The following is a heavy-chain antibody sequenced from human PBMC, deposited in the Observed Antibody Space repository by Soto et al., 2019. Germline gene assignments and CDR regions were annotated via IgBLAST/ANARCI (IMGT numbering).Heavy chain of an antibody. V-gene: IGHV4-31*03. CDR3: ARAQLYLRPYYFDY. Sequence: QVQLQESGPGLVKPSQTLSLTCTVSGGSISSGGYYWSWIRQHPGKGLEWIGYIYYSGSTYYNPSLKSRVTISVDTSKNQFSLKMSSVTAADTAVYYCARAQLYLRPYYFDYWGQGTLVTVSS. J-gene: IGHJ4*02. CDR2: IYYSGST. D-gene: IGHD1-1*01. CDR1: GGSISSGGYY.